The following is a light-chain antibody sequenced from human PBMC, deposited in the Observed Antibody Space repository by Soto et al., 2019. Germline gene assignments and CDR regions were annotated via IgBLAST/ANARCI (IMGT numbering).Light chain of an antibody. CDR3: QQYNSWPLT. CDR2: NAL. CDR1: QSVSTN. V-gene: IGKV3-15*01. J-gene: IGKJ4*01. Sequence: EIVMTQSPATLSVSPGERATLSCRASQSVSTNLAWYQQKPGQAPRLLIYNALTRATGIPARFSGSGSGTEFTLTISSLQSEDFAFYYCQQYNSWPLTFGGGTKVDIK.